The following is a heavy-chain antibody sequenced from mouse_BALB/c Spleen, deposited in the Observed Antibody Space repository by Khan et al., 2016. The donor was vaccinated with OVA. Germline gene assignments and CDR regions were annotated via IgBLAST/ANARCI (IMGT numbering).Heavy chain of an antibody. J-gene: IGHJ3*01. CDR3: ARAYCDGAWVAY. V-gene: IGHV2-9*02. Sequence: QVQLKESGPGLVAPSQSLSITCTVSGFSLTTYGVHWVRQPPGKGLEWLGVIWAGGSTTYNSALMSRLSISKDNSTSQAFLQMNSLQTADTAMYDCARAYCDGAWVAYWGQGTLVTVSA. CDR2: IWAGGST. CDR1: GFSLTTYG. D-gene: IGHD1-1*01.